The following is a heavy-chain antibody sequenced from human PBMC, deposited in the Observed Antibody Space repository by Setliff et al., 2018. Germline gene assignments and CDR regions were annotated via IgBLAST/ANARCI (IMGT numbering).Heavy chain of an antibody. CDR2: INCTGGSA. Sequence: ASVKVSCKASGYTFTNYHMHWVRQAPGQGLEWMGVINCTGGSATYAQNLQGRVTMTTDTSTSTAYMELRSLRSDDTAVYYCARDSGSGFLDYWGQGTLVTVSS. CDR3: ARDSGSGFLDY. J-gene: IGHJ4*02. V-gene: IGHV1-46*01. CDR1: GYTFTNYH. D-gene: IGHD3-10*01.